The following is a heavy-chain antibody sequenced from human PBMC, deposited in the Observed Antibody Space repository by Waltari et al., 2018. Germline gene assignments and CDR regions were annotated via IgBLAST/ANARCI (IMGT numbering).Heavy chain of an antibody. D-gene: IGHD4-4*01. Sequence: QVQLVESGGGVVQPGRSLRLSCAASGFTFSSYGMHWVRQAPGKGLEWVAVIWYDGSNKYYADSVKGRFTISRDNSKNTLYLQMNSLRAEDTAVYYCAKDPSLTTNNYYYYYMDVWGKGTTVTVSS. CDR2: IWYDGSNK. CDR1: GFTFSSYG. V-gene: IGHV3-33*06. CDR3: AKDPSLTTNNYYYYYMDV. J-gene: IGHJ6*03.